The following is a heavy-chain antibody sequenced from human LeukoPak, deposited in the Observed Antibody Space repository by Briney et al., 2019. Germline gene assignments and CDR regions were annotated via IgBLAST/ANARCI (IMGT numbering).Heavy chain of an antibody. CDR3: ATQAAGGPLEY. V-gene: IGHV4-39*01. J-gene: IGHJ4*02. D-gene: IGHD2-15*01. Sequence: SETLSLTCTVSGDSISSSSYYWAWIRQPPGKGLEWIGSIYYTGSIHYIPSLKGRVTISLDTSKNQFSLNLSSVTAADTAVYYCATQAAGGPLEYWGQGTLVTVSS. CDR1: GDSISSSSYY. CDR2: IYYTGSI.